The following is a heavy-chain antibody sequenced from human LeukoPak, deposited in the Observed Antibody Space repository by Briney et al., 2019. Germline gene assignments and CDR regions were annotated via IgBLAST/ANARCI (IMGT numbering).Heavy chain of an antibody. V-gene: IGHV4-39*01. CDR2: IYYSGTT. CDR1: GFTFSSYA. D-gene: IGHD3-16*01. J-gene: IGHJ5*02. CDR3: ARVNTQGVPSP. Sequence: PGGSLRLSCAASGFTFSSYAMSWVRQPPGKGLEWIASIYYSGTTHYNPSLKSRVTMSADTSKNQFSLKLSSVTAADTAVYYCARVNTQGVPSPWGQGILVTVSS.